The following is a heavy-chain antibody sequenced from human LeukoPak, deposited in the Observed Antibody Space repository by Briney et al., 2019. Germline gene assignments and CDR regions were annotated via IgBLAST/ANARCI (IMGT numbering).Heavy chain of an antibody. D-gene: IGHD3-22*01. V-gene: IGHV3-73*01. CDR1: GFTFSGSA. J-gene: IGHJ3*02. Sequence: PGGSLRLSCAASGFTFSGSAMHWVRQASGKGLEWVGRIRSKANSYATAYAASVKGRFTISRDDSKNTAYLQMNSLKTEDTAVYYCARLYYDSSSDAFDIWGQGTMVTVSS. CDR2: IRSKANSYAT. CDR3: ARLYYDSSSDAFDI.